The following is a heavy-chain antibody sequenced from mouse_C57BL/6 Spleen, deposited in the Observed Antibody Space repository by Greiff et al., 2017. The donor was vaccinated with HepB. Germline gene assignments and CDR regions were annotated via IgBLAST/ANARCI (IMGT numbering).Heavy chain of an antibody. CDR2: IHPNSGST. CDR1: GYTFTSYW. J-gene: IGHJ1*03. CDR3: ARSGFYYDYDRYVDV. D-gene: IGHD2-4*01. V-gene: IGHV1-64*01. Sequence: QVQLQQPGAELVKPGASVKLSCKASGYTFTSYWMHWVKQRPGQGLEWIGMIHPNSGSTNYNEKFKSKATLTVDKSSSTAYMQLSSLTSEDSAVYDWARSGFYYDYDRYVDVWGTGTTVTVSS.